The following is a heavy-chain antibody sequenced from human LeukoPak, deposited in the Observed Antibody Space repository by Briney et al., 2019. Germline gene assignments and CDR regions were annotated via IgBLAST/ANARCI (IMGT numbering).Heavy chain of an antibody. J-gene: IGHJ4*02. D-gene: IGHD6-13*01. CDR1: GGSISSSSYY. Sequence: SETLSLTCTVSGGSISSSSYYWGWIRQPPGKGLEWIGSIYYSGSTYYNPSLQSRVTISVDTSKNQFSLKLSSVTAADTAVYYCARRVAAAGYYFDYWGQGTLVTVSS. CDR3: ARRVAAAGYYFDY. CDR2: IYYSGST. V-gene: IGHV4-39*01.